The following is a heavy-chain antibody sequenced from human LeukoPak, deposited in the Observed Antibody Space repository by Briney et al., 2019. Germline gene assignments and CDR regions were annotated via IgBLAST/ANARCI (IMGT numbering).Heavy chain of an antibody. Sequence: SETLSLTCNVAGVSISSSYWSWIRQPPGKGLEWIGYISRSGNTNFNPSLKSRFSFSRDTSKNQISLKLNSVTAADTALYYCARGYFDSRDSSNAFDIWGQGTMVTVSS. D-gene: IGHD3-9*01. CDR1: GVSISSSY. V-gene: IGHV4-59*08. J-gene: IGHJ3*02. CDR3: ARGYFDSRDSSNAFDI. CDR2: ISRSGNT.